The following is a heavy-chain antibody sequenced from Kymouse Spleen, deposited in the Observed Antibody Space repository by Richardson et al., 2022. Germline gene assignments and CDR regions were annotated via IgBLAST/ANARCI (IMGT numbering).Heavy chain of an antibody. D-gene: IGHD4-11,IGHD4-11*01. J-gene: IGHJ3*02. V-gene: IGHV4-34*01. CDR2: INHSGST. Sequence: QVQLQQWGAGLLKPSETLSLTCAVYGGSFSGYYWSWIRQPPGKGLEWIGEINHSGSTNYNPSLKSRVTISVDTSKNQFSLKLSSVTAADTAVYYCAREESNYEAFDIWGQGTMVTVSS. CDR3: AREESNYEAFDI. CDR1: GGSFSGYY.